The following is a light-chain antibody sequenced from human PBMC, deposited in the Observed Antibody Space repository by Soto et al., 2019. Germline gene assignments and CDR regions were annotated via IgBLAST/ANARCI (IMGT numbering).Light chain of an antibody. Sequence: IQLTQSPSSLSASVGDRVTSTCRAGQGISSYLAWYQQKPGKAPKLLIYAASTFQRDVPARFSRSGSGTDFTLTLRRLEIEHFDTYYSPQLNSYTPTTLGQGRRMAI. V-gene: IGKV1-9*01. CDR2: AAS. CDR1: QGISSY. CDR3: PQLNSYTPTT. J-gene: IGKJ5*01.